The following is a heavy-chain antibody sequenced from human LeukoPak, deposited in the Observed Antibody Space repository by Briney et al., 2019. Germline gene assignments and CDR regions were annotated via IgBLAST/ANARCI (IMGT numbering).Heavy chain of an antibody. Sequence: GGSLRLSCAASVFTVTTNYMTWVCQAPGKGLEWVSGIHGDGRTYYADSVKGRFTISRDSSKNTLYLQMNSLRAEDTAVYYCATTGGYWTGIFDRWGQGTLVTVSS. J-gene: IGHJ4*02. D-gene: IGHD2-8*02. CDR2: IHGDGRT. CDR1: VFTVTTNY. CDR3: ATTGGYWTGIFDR. V-gene: IGHV3-53*01.